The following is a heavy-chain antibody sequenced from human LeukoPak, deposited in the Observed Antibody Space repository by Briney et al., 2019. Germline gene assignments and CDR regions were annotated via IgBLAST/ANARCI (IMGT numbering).Heavy chain of an antibody. J-gene: IGHJ5*02. V-gene: IGHV1-2*02. CDR2: INPNSGAA. CDR3: MVRGVSNWFDP. CDR1: GYTFTGYY. D-gene: IGHD3-10*01. Sequence: ASVKVSCKASGYTFTGYYIHWVRQAPGQGLEWMGWINPNSGAANYAQKFLGRVTMTRDTSISTAYMEPSRLRSDDTALYYCMVRGVSNWFDPWGQGTLVTVSS.